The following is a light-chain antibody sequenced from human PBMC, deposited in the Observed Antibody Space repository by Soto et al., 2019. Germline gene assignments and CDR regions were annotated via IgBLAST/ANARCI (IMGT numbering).Light chain of an antibody. Sequence: LTQPPSVSVSPGQTASITCSGDKLGTKYACWYQQKPGQSPVLVIYQDTKRPSGIPERFAGSNSGNTATLTISGTQAMDEADYYCQAWDRSTVVFGGGTKVTVL. CDR2: QDT. CDR1: KLGTKY. V-gene: IGLV3-1*01. CDR3: QAWDRSTVV. J-gene: IGLJ2*01.